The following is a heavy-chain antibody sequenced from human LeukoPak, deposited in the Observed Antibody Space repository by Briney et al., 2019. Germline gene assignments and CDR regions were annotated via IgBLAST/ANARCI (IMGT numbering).Heavy chain of an antibody. D-gene: IGHD3-3*01. CDR1: GYTFTGYY. CDR2: INPNSGVT. CDR3: AIYYFWSGYYSAIPLDY. V-gene: IGHV1-2*02. J-gene: IGHJ4*02. Sequence: GASVKVSCKASGYTFTGYYMHWVRQAPGQGLEWMGWINPNSGVTNYAQKFQGRVTMTRDTSISTAYMELSRLRSDDTAVYYCAIYYFWSGYYSAIPLDYWGQGTLVTVSS.